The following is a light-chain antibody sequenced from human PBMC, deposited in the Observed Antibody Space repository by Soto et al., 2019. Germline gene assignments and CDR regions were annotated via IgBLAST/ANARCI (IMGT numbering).Light chain of an antibody. Sequence: EIVLTQSPGTLSLSPGERATLSCRASQSINRSYLAWYQHKPGQAPRLLIYGASSRATGIPDRFSGSGSETDFTLTISGLEPEDFAVYYCQQYNDWPRTFGQGTKVEIK. V-gene: IGKV3-20*01. CDR1: QSINRSY. J-gene: IGKJ1*01. CDR3: QQYNDWPRT. CDR2: GAS.